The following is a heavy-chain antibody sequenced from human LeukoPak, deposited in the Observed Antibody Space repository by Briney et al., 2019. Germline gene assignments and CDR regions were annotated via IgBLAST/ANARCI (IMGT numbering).Heavy chain of an antibody. Sequence: ASVKVPCKASGYTFTTYDINWVRQATGQGLEWMGWMNPNSGNTGYTQKFQGRVTMTRDTSISTAYMELSSLRSEDTAVYYCARGRGSGHKENWFDPWGQGTLVTVSS. D-gene: IGHD6-19*01. CDR2: MNPNSGNT. CDR3: ARGRGSGHKENWFDP. J-gene: IGHJ5*02. CDR1: GYTFTTYD. V-gene: IGHV1-8*01.